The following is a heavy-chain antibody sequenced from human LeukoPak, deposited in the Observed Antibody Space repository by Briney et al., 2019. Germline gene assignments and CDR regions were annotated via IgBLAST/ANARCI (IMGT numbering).Heavy chain of an antibody. CDR2: IYTSGST. V-gene: IGHV4-61*02. D-gene: IGHD3-10*01. CDR3: ARAEEVAGSELLWFGELLFDAFDI. Sequence: SETLSLTCTVSGGSISSGSYYWSWIRQAAGKGLEWIGRIYTSGSTNYNPSLKSRVTISVDTSKNQFSLKLSSVTAADTAVYYCARAEEVAGSELLWFGELLFDAFDIWGQGTMVTVSS. CDR1: GGSISSGSYY. J-gene: IGHJ3*02.